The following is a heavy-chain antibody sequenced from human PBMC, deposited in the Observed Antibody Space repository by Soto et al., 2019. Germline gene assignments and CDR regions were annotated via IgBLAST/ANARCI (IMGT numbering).Heavy chain of an antibody. CDR2: ISDNGGST. J-gene: IGHJ4*02. D-gene: IGHD2-2*01. V-gene: IGHV3-23*01. Sequence: PGGSLRLSCAAPGFTFSNYAMTWVRQAPGKGLEWVSTISDNGGSTFYADSVKGRFTISRDNSRKTLYLQMNSLRAEDTAVYYCAKGLVPAAKTSLNDYWGQGTLVTVSS. CDR1: GFTFSNYA. CDR3: AKGLVPAAKTSLNDY.